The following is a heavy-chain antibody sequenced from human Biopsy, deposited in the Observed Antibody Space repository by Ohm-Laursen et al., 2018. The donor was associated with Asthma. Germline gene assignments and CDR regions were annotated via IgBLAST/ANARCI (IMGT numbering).Heavy chain of an antibody. CDR2: IIPIFGPT. CDR3: ARGPEYVRSSGALDY. V-gene: IGHV1-69*13. J-gene: IGHJ4*02. Sequence: GASVKVSCKASGYTFINYAIHWVRQAPGQRLEWMGWIIPIFGPTNYAQKFQGRVTISADDSTSTAYMELSSLSSEDTALYYCARGPEYVRSSGALDYWGQGTLVTVSS. CDR1: GYTFINYA. D-gene: IGHD2-2*01.